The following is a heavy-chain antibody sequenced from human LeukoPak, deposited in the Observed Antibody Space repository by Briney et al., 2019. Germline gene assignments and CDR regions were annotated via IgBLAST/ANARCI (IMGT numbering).Heavy chain of an antibody. CDR2: INPNSGGT. J-gene: IGHJ4*02. CDR3: ARDIPLAGMGGATNGPDY. V-gene: IGHV1-2*02. D-gene: IGHD1-26*01. Sequence: GASVKVSCKASGYTFTGYYMHWVRQAPGQGLEWMGWINPNSGGTNYAQKFQGRVTMTRDTSISTAYMELSRLRSDDTAVYYCARDIPLAGMGGATNGPDYWGQGTLVTVSS. CDR1: GYTFTGYY.